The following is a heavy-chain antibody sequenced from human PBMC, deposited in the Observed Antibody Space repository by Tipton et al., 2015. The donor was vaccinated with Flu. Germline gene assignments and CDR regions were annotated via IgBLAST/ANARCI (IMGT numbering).Heavy chain of an antibody. J-gene: IGHJ3*02. CDR3: ARDLTGSGHAFDI. Sequence: AASGFTVSSNYMRWVRQAPGKGLEWISVLYSGGSTYYADSVMGRFTISRDNSKNTLFLQMNSLRVEDTAVYFCARDLTGSGHAFDIWGQGTMVTVSS. V-gene: IGHV3-66*01. D-gene: IGHD7-27*01. CDR2: LYSGGST. CDR1: GFTVSSNY.